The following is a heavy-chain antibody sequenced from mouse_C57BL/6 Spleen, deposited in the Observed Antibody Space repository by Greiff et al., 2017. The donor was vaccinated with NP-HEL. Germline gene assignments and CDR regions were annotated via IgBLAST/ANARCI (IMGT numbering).Heavy chain of an antibody. D-gene: IGHD1-3*01. J-gene: IGHJ3*01. CDR3: ARAPIDNYAAWFAY. CDR1: GFTFSSYT. V-gene: IGHV5-9*01. CDR2: ISGGGGNT. Sequence: EVKLVESGGGLVKPGGSLKLSCAASGFTFSSYTMSWVRQTPEKRLEWVATISGGGGNTYYPDSVKGRFTISRDNAKNTLYLQMSSLRSEDTALYYGARAPIDNYAAWFAYWGQGTLVTVSA.